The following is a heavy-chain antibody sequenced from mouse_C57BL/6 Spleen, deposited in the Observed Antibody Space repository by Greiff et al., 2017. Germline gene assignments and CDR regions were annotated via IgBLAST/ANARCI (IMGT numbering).Heavy chain of an antibody. CDR2: IDPANGNT. CDR3: ARVYDYDVSAY. D-gene: IGHD2-4*01. CDR1: GFNIKYTY. Sequence: VQLQQSVAELVRPGASVKLSCTASGFNIKYTYMHWVKQRPEQCLEWIGRIDPANGNTKYAPKFQGKATITADTSSNTAYLQLSSLTSEDTAIYYCARVYDYDVSAYWGQGTLVTVSA. V-gene: IGHV14-3*01. J-gene: IGHJ3*01.